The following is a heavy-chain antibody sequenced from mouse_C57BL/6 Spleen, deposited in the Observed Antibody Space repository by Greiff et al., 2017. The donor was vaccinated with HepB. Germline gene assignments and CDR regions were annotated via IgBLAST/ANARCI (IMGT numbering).Heavy chain of an antibody. CDR2: ISYDGSN. V-gene: IGHV3-6*01. CDR3: AIRCYGSSYWYFDV. CDR1: GYSITSGYY. Sequence: ESGPGLVKPSQSLSLTCSVTGYSITSGYYWNWIRQFPGNKLEWMGYISYDGSNNYNPSLKNRISITRDTSKNQFFLKLNSVTTEDTATYYCAIRCYGSSYWYFDVWGTGTTVTVSS. J-gene: IGHJ1*03. D-gene: IGHD1-1*01.